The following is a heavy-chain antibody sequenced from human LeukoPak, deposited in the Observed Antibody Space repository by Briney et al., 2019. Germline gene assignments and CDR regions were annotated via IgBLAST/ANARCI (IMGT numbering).Heavy chain of an antibody. CDR1: GFTFSSYG. D-gene: IGHD6-19*01. V-gene: IGHV3-21*01. CDR2: ISSSSSYI. CDR3: AKQKTTLNSIAVAAPFLIDY. Sequence: PGGTLRLSCAASGFTFSSYGMNWVRQAPGKGLEWVSSISSSSSYIYYADSVKGRFTISRDNAKNSLYLQMNSLRAEDTAVYYCAKQKTTLNSIAVAAPFLIDYWGQGTLVTVSS. J-gene: IGHJ4*02.